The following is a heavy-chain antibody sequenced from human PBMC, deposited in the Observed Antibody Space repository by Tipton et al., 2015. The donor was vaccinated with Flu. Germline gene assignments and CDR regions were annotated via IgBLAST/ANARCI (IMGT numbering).Heavy chain of an antibody. Sequence: SLRLSCAASGFTFSSYWMSWVRQAPGKGLEWVANIKQDGSEKYYVDSVKGRFTISRDNAKNSLYLQMNSLRAEDTAVYYCAREPVAANYYFDYWGQGTLVTVSS. CDR2: IKQDGSEK. D-gene: IGHD2-15*01. V-gene: IGHV3-7*03. CDR3: AREPVAANYYFDY. J-gene: IGHJ4*02. CDR1: GFTFSSYW.